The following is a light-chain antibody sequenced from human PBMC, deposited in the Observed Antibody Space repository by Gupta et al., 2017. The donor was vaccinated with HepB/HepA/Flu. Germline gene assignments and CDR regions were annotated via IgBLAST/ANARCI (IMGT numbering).Light chain of an antibody. Sequence: SYVLTQPPSVSVAPGKTDRIICRGDSVGSERVHWYQQKPGQAPVLVVYDDSERPSGFPERFSGSNSGNTATLIISRVEAGDEADYYCQVWYTTSGVFGGGTRLTVL. V-gene: IGLV3-21*03. CDR3: QVWYTTSGV. CDR2: DDS. CDR1: SVGSER. J-gene: IGLJ3*02.